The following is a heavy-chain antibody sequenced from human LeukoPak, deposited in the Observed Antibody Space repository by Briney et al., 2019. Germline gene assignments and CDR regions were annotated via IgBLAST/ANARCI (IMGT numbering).Heavy chain of an antibody. Sequence: PGGSLRLSCAASGFTFSSYGMHWVRQPPGKGLEWVTIISYDGSNKYYADSVKGRFTISRDNSKNTLYLQMNSLRAEDTAVYYCAKQKAYYDSTLGYWGQGTLVTVSS. V-gene: IGHV3-30*18. CDR3: AKQKAYYDSTLGY. J-gene: IGHJ4*02. D-gene: IGHD3-22*01. CDR2: ISYDGSNK. CDR1: GFTFSSYG.